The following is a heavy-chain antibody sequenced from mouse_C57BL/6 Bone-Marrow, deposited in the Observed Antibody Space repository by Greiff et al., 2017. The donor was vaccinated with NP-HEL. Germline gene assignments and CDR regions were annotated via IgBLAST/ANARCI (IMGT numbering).Heavy chain of an antibody. Sequence: QVQLQQPGAELVRPGTSVKLSCKASGYTFTSYWMHWVKQRPGQGLEWIGVIDPSDSYTNYNQKFKGKATLTVDTSSSTAYMQLSSLTSEDSAVYYCAREGALLRDYFDYWGQGTTLTVSS. J-gene: IGHJ2*01. CDR3: AREGALLRDYFDY. CDR2: IDPSDSYT. D-gene: IGHD1-1*01. V-gene: IGHV1-59*01. CDR1: GYTFTSYW.